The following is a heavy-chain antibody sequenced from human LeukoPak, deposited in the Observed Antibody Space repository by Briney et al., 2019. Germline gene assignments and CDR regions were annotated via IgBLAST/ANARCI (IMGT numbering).Heavy chain of an antibody. CDR3: AREGAPI. CDR2: ISYDGSNK. CDR1: GFTFSSYG. V-gene: IGHV3-30*03. J-gene: IGHJ4*02. D-gene: IGHD3-16*01. Sequence: GGSLRLSCAASGFTFSSYGMHWVRQAPGKGLEWLAVISYDGSNKYYADSVKGRFTISRDNAKNSLYLQMNSLRAEDTAVYYCAREGAPIWGQGTLVTVSS.